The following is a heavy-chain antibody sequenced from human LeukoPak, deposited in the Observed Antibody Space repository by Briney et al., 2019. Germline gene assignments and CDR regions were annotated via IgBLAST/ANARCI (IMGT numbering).Heavy chain of an antibody. Sequence: GGSLKLLCSASGFTFSSEAMSWVRQAPGKGPELASIISGSGGSTYYAGSVKGRFTISRDNSKNTLYLQMNSLRAEDTAVYYCAKSDFWSGYLHYFDYWGQGTLVTVSS. CDR1: GFTFSSEA. CDR2: ISGSGGST. D-gene: IGHD3-3*01. CDR3: AKSDFWSGYLHYFDY. J-gene: IGHJ4*02. V-gene: IGHV3-23*01.